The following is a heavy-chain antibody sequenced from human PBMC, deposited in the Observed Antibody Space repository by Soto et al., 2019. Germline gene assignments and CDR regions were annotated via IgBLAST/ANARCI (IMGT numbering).Heavy chain of an antibody. V-gene: IGHV3-23*01. J-gene: IGHJ1*01. Sequence: GGSLRLSCAASGFTFSSYAMSWVRQAPGKGLEWVSAISGSGGSTYYADSVKGRFTISRDNSKNTLYLEMNSLRAEDTAVYYCAKDEYGPYSSSWYGDENFQHWGQGTLVTVSS. D-gene: IGHD6-13*01. CDR3: AKDEYGPYSSSWYGDENFQH. CDR1: GFTFSSYA. CDR2: ISGSGGST.